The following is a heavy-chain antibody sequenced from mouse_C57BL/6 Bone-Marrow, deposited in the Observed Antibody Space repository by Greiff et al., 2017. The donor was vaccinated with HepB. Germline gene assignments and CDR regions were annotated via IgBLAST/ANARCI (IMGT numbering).Heavy chain of an antibody. V-gene: IGHV5-16*01. CDR1: GFTFIDYY. CDR3: ARGGRYGSRPGAMDY. Sequence: EVHLVESEGGLVQPGSSMKLSCTASGFTFIDYYMAWVRQVPEKGLEWVANINYDGSSTYYLDSLKSRFIISRDNAKNILYLQMSSLKSEDTATYYCARGGRYGSRPGAMDYWCQGTSVTVSS. D-gene: IGHD1-1*01. J-gene: IGHJ4*01. CDR2: INYDGSST.